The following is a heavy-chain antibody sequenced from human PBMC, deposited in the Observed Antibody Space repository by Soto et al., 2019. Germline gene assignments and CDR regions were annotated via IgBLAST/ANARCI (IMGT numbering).Heavy chain of an antibody. CDR3: ARDMLLLYGMDV. D-gene: IGHD2-15*01. Sequence: GGSLRLSCAASGFSFSSFAMSWVRQAPGKGLEWVSAVKGRFTISRDNAKNSLYLQMNSLRAEDTAVYYCARDMLLLYGMDVWGQGTTVTVSS. V-gene: IGHV3-21*04. J-gene: IGHJ6*02. CDR1: GFSFSSFA.